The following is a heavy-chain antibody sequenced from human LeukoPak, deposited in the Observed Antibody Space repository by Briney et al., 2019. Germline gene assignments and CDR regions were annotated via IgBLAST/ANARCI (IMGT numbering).Heavy chain of an antibody. Sequence: GGSLRLSCAASGFTFSSCAMTWVRQAPGKGLEWASTISGGGGDTYYADSVKGRFTISRDNSKNTLYLQLSSLRAEDTALYYCAKGQYSSSRYYFDSWGQGTLVSVSS. J-gene: IGHJ4*02. D-gene: IGHD6-13*01. CDR3: AKGQYSSSRYYFDS. V-gene: IGHV3-23*01. CDR1: GFTFSSCA. CDR2: ISGGGGDT.